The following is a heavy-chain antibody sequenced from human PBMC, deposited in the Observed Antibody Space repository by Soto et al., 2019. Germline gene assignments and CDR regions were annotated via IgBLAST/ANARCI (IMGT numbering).Heavy chain of an antibody. Sequence: GGSLRLSCAASGFTFDDYGMSWVRQAPGKGLEWVSGINWNGGSTGYADSVKGRFTISRDNSKNTLYLEMNSLRAEDTAVYYCARRTNGYFAYWGQGALVTVSS. CDR3: ARRTNGYFAY. V-gene: IGHV3-20*04. D-gene: IGHD2-8*01. J-gene: IGHJ4*02. CDR2: INWNGGST. CDR1: GFTFDDYG.